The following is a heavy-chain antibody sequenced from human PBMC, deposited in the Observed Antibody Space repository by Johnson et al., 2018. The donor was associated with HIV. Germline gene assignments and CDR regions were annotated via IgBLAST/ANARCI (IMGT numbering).Heavy chain of an antibody. CDR1: GITFSDYA. CDR2: ISYDGSNK. Sequence: QVQLVESGGGVVQPGRSLRLSCAASGITFSDYAMHWVRQAPGKGLEWVAVISYDGSNKYYADSVKGRFTISRDNSKNTLYLQMNSLRAEDTALYYCAKDMAARTFDAFDIWGQGTMVTVSS. J-gene: IGHJ3*02. V-gene: IGHV3-30-3*01. CDR3: AKDMAARTFDAFDI. D-gene: IGHD6-6*01.